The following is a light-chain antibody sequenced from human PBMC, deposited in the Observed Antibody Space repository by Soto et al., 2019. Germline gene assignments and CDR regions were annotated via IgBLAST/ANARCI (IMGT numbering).Light chain of an antibody. CDR1: QSVSSN. CDR2: GAS. J-gene: IGKJ1*01. CDR3: QQYNNWPPVT. V-gene: IGKV3-15*01. Sequence: EIVMTQSPTTLSVSPGQRSTLACRASQSVSSNLAWYQHKPFQAPRLLXYGASTRATGIPARFSGSGSGTEFTLTISSLQSEDFAVYYCQQYNNWPPVTFGQGTKVDIK.